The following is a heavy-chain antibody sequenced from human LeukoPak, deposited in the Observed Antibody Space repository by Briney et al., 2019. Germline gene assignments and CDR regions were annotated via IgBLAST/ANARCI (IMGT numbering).Heavy chain of an antibody. J-gene: IGHJ4*02. V-gene: IGHV3-30*02. CDR3: AKGLASGWYMGGLDY. CDR2: IRYDGSNK. Sequence: GSLRLSCAASGFTFSSYGMHWVRQAPGKGLEWVAFIRYDGSNKYYADSVKGRFTISRDNSKNTLYLQMNSLRAEDTAVYYCAKGLASGWYMGGLDYWGQGTLVTVSS. D-gene: IGHD6-19*01. CDR1: GFTFSSYG.